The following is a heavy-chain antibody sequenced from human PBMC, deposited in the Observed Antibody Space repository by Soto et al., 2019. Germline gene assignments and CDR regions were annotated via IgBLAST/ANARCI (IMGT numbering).Heavy chain of an antibody. D-gene: IGHD3-22*01. CDR2: IVVGSGNT. J-gene: IGHJ4*02. V-gene: IGHV1-58*01. Sequence: GASVKVSCKASGFTFTISAVQWVRQARGQRLEWIGWIVVGSGNTNYAQKFQERVTITRDMSTSTAYMELSSLRSEDTAVYYCAANYYDSSGYYYVIDYWGQGTLVTVSS. CDR3: AANYYDSSGYYYVIDY. CDR1: GFTFTISA.